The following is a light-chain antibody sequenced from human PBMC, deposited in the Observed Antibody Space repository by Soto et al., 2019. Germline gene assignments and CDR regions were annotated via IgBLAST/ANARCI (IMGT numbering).Light chain of an antibody. CDR1: QSLLHSNGYNY. V-gene: IGKV2-28*01. Sequence: DIVMTQSPLSLPVTPGEPASISCRSSQSLLHSNGYNYLDWYLQKPGQSPQLLIYLGSNRASGVPDRFSGSGSDTDFTLKISRVEAEDVGVYYCMQALQTPLVTFGPGTNVDIK. CDR2: LGS. J-gene: IGKJ3*01. CDR3: MQALQTPLVT.